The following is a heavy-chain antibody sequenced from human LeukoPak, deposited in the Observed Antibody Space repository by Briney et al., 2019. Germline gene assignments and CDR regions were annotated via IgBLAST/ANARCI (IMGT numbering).Heavy chain of an antibody. CDR1: GFTFSSYS. J-gene: IGHJ3*02. CDR2: ISSSSSYI. D-gene: IGHD2-15*01. Sequence: GGSLRLSCAASGFTFSSYSMNWVRQAPGKGLEWVSSISSSSSYIYYADSVKGRFTISRDNAKNSLYLQMNSLRAKDTAVYYCARDFPKRGSAFDIWGQGTMVTVSS. CDR3: ARDFPKRGSAFDI. V-gene: IGHV3-21*01.